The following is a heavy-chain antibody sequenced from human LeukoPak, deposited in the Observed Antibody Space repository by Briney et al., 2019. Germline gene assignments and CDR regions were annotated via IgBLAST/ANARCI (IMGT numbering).Heavy chain of an antibody. D-gene: IGHD6-13*01. CDR2: IYHSGST. V-gene: IGHV4-30-2*01. CDR3: AGTRYSSSPNTYFDY. CDR1: GGSISSGGYS. Sequence: SQTLSLTCAVSGGSISSGGYSWSWIRQPPGKGLEWIGYIYHSGSTYYNPSLKSRVTISVDRSKNQFSLKLSSVTAADTAVYYCAGTRYSSSPNTYFDYWGQGTLVTVPS. J-gene: IGHJ4*02.